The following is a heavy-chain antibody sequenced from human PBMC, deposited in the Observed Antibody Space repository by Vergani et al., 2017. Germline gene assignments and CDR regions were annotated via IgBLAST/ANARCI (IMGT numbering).Heavy chain of an antibody. Sequence: QVQVVQSGAEVKKSGASVKVSCKTSGYTFSNYYMHWVRQAPGQGLEWMGIINPSGGHTNYAQKFQGRVTMTKDTSTSTVYMELRSLRSEDTAIYYCARGDYGILTGYRYLGQGTLVTVSP. CDR2: INPSGGHT. D-gene: IGHD3-9*01. CDR1: GYTFSNYY. CDR3: ARGDYGILTGYRY. J-gene: IGHJ4*01. V-gene: IGHV1-46*03.